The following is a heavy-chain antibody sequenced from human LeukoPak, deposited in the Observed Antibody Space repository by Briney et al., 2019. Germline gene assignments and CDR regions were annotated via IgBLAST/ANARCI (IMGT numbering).Heavy chain of an antibody. D-gene: IGHD3-10*01. Sequence: GGSLRLSCAASGFTFSSYGMHWVRQAPGKGLEWVAFIRYDGSNKYYADSVKGRFTISRDNSKHTLYMQMNSLRAEDTAVYYCASHGSGSYEAGAFFDHWGQGTLVTVSS. J-gene: IGHJ4*02. CDR2: IRYDGSNK. CDR1: GFTFSSYG. V-gene: IGHV3-30*02. CDR3: ASHGSGSYEAGAFFDH.